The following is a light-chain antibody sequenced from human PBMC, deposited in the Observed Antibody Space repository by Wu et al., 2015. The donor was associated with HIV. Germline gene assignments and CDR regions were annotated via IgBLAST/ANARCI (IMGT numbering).Light chain of an antibody. CDR3: QVAVS. Sequence: QVTQSPSSLSASVGDTVTISCRTRQSIGIFLNWYQQRPGEAPNLLIYDTSSLRGGVPSRFSGSASGTNFTLTISSLRPEDFATYYCQVAVSFGQGTKL. CDR2: DTS. V-gene: IGKV1-39*01. J-gene: IGKJ2*03. CDR1: QSIGIF.